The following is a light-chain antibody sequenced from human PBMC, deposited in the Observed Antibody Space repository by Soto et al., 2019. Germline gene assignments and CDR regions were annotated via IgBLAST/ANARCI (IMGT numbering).Light chain of an antibody. V-gene: IGKV1-39*01. CDR1: QRIRTS. CDR3: QQSDIVPPT. J-gene: IGKJ2*01. Sequence: DVQMTQSPSSLSASVGDRVTITCRASQRIRTSLNWYQQKPGKDPKFLNYDESSLQSEVPSRFSGSGSGTDFTLTISTLQHEDFATYYCQQSDIVPPTFGQGTKQAI. CDR2: DES.